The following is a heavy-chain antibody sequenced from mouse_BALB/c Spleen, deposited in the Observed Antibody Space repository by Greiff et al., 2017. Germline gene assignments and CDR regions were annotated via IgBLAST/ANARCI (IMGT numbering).Heavy chain of an antibody. CDR3: TRDYDGTWFAY. CDR2: INPSNGGT. CDR1: GYTFTSYY. Sequence: VQLQQSGAELVKPGASVKLSCKASGYTFTSYYMYWVKQRPGQGLEWIGEINPSNGGTNFNEKFKSKATLPVDKSSSTAYMQLSSLTSEDSAVYYCTRDYDGTWFAYWGQGTLVTVSA. J-gene: IGHJ3*01. D-gene: IGHD2-4*01. V-gene: IGHV1S81*02.